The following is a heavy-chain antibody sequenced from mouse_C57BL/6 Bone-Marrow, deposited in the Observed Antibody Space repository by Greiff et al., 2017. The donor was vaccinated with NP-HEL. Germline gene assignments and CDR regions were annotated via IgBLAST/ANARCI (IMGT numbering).Heavy chain of an antibody. J-gene: IGHJ4*01. CDR3: TTWGYHFYYAMDY. CDR2: IDPENGDT. CDR1: GFNIKDDY. V-gene: IGHV14-4*01. Sequence: VQLQQSGAELVRPGASVKLSCTASGFNIKDDYMHWVKQRPEQGLEWIGWIDPENGDTEYASKFQGKATITADTSSNTACLQLSSLTSEDTAVYYCTTWGYHFYYAMDYWGQGTSVTVSS. D-gene: IGHD2-2*01.